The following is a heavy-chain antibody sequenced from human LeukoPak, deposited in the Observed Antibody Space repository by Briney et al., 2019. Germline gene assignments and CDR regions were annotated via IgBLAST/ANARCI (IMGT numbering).Heavy chain of an antibody. CDR1: GFTFSKYG. Sequence: GGTLRLSCAASGFTFSKYGMSWVRQAPGKGLEWVSGIRGSGGSTDYADSVKGRFTISRDNSKNTLYLHMNSLRAEDTAVYYCAKDRLRNYYDSSGYDYWGQGTLVTVSS. D-gene: IGHD3-22*01. CDR3: AKDRLRNYYDSSGYDY. V-gene: IGHV3-23*01. J-gene: IGHJ4*02. CDR2: IRGSGGST.